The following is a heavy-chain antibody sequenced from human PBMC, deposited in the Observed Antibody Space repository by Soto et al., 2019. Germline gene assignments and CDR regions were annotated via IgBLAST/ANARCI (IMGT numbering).Heavy chain of an antibody. Sequence: PSETLSLTCTVSGGSISSSSYYWGWIRQPPGKGLEWIGSIYYSGSTYYNPSLKSRVTISVDTSKNQFSLKLSSVTAADTAVYYSARQDYDFWSGYYINWFDPWGQGTLVTVSS. CDR2: IYYSGST. J-gene: IGHJ5*02. V-gene: IGHV4-39*01. CDR3: ARQDYDFWSGYYINWFDP. CDR1: GGSISSSSYY. D-gene: IGHD3-3*01.